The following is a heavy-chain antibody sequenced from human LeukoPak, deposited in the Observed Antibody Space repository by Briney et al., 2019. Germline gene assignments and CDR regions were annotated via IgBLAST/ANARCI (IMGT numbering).Heavy chain of an antibody. Sequence: GGSLRLSCAASGFTFSSYWMHWVRQAPGKGLVWVSRINSDGSTTNYADSVKGRFTISRDNAKNTLYLQMNSLRAEDTAVYYCARRSSGSPPYYFDYWGQETLVTVSS. V-gene: IGHV3-74*01. CDR2: INSDGSTT. D-gene: IGHD1-26*01. CDR3: ARRSSGSPPYYFDY. CDR1: GFTFSSYW. J-gene: IGHJ4*02.